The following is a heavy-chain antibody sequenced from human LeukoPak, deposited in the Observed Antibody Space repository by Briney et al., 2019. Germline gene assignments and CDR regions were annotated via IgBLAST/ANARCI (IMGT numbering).Heavy chain of an antibody. CDR3: SEAFHFERSGSYYTFDY. CDR1: GVSFSNFC. J-gene: IGHJ4*02. CDR2: IIRRGDNA. D-gene: IGHD3-22*01. V-gene: IGHV3-23*01. Sequence: GGSLRLSSAASGVSFSNFCMSGGRHAPGEGREWVSSIIRRGDNAYSSDSATRGFTLFRDNSTNTTYLHMCGLRAEDTAIYYYSEAFHFERSGSYYTFDYWGQGTLVTVSS.